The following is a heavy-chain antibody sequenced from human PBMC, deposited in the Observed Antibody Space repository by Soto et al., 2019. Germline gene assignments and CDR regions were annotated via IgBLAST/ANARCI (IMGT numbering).Heavy chain of an antibody. Sequence: ASVQVSCKVSGYTLTELSMHWVRQAPGKGLEWMGGFDPEDGETIYAQKFQGRVTMTEDTSTDTAYMELSSLRSEDTAVYYCASHLLSSSSCFDYWGQGTLVNVSS. CDR1: GYTLTELS. D-gene: IGHD6-6*01. V-gene: IGHV1-24*01. CDR3: ASHLLSSSSCFDY. CDR2: FDPEDGET. J-gene: IGHJ4*02.